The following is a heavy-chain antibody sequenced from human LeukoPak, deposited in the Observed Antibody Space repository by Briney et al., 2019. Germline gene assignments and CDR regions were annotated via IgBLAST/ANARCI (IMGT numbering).Heavy chain of an antibody. Sequence: PSQTRSPTCAVSGYSTSSGSYWGWIRQPPGKGLEWIGSGYHTGSTFYNPSLKSRVSISVDTSKNQFSLKLSSVTAADTAVYYCARESTSGLPAVGFDFWGEGALVTVSS. J-gene: IGHJ4*02. CDR3: ARESTSGLPAVGFDF. CDR2: GYHTGST. CDR1: GYSTSSGSY. V-gene: IGHV4-38-2*02. D-gene: IGHD3-10*01.